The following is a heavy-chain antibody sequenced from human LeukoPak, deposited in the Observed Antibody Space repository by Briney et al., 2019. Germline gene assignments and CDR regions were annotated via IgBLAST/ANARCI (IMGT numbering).Heavy chain of an antibody. J-gene: IGHJ4*02. CDR3: ARGIDY. D-gene: IGHD3-10*01. CDR2: LSYDGISK. CDR1: GFTLVNYT. V-gene: IGHV3-30-3*01. Sequence: PGRSLRLSCAVSGFTLVNYTMHWVRQAPGKGLEWVAVLSYDGISKYHADSVRGRFTISRDNSKNTLYLQMNSLRPEDMAVYYCARGIDYWGQGTLVTVSS.